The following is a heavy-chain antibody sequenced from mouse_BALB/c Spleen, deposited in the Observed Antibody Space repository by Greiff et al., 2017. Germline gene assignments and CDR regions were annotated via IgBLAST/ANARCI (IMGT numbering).Heavy chain of an antibody. V-gene: IGHV5-17*02. Sequence: EVKLMESGGGLVQPGGSRKLSCAASGFTFSSFGMHWVRQTPEKGLEWVAYISSGSSTIYYADTVKGRFTISRDNPKNTLFLQMTSLRSEDTAMYYCARQTNWSWFAYWGQGTMVTVSA. CDR3: ARQTNWSWFAY. J-gene: IGHJ3*01. D-gene: IGHD4-1*01. CDR1: GFTFSSFG. CDR2: ISSGSSTI.